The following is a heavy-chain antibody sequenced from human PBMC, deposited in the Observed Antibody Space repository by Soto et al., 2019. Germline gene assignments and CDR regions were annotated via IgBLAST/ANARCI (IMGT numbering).Heavy chain of an antibody. V-gene: IGHV3-7*03. CDR1: GFTFSNYW. J-gene: IGHJ5*02. D-gene: IGHD2-2*01. CDR2: IKQDGSEI. CDR3: AISYQLLFNWFDP. Sequence: GGSLRLSCIGSGFTFSNYWMTWVRQAPGKGLEWVANIKQDGSEINYVDSVKGRFTISTDSAQNSLYLQMNSLRAEDTAVYYCAISYQLLFNWFDPWGQGTLVTVSS.